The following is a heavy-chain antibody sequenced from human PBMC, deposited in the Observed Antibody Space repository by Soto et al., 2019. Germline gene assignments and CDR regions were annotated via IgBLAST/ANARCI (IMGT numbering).Heavy chain of an antibody. D-gene: IGHD3-9*01. V-gene: IGHV1-46*01. CDR2: INPVGGST. CDR1: GYTFTTYY. J-gene: IGHJ4*02. CDR3: ARRLDVLRYFDWPLDY. Sequence: ASVKVSCKASGYTFTTYYMYWLRQAPGQGLEWMGIINPVGGSTNYAYRLQGRVTMTRDTSTSTVYMELNSLRSEDTAVYYCARRLDVLRYFDWPLDYWGQGTQVTVSS.